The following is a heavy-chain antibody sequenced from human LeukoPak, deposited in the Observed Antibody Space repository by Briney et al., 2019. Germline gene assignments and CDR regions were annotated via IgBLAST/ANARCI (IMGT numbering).Heavy chain of an antibody. CDR3: AGGNLRFLEWLPFDY. D-gene: IGHD3-3*01. CDR2: IYYSGST. Sequence: KSSETLSLTCTVSGGSISSSSYYWGWIRQPPGKGLEWIGSIYYSGSTYYNPSLKSRVTISVDTSKNQFSLKLSSVTAADTAVYYCAGGNLRFLEWLPFDYWGQGTLVTVSS. J-gene: IGHJ4*02. V-gene: IGHV4-39*07. CDR1: GGSISSSSYY.